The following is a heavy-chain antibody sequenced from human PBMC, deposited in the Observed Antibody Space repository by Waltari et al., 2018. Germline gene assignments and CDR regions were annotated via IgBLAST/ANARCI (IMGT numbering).Heavy chain of an antibody. V-gene: IGHV1-69*09. CDR3: ASNSGSDGNGFDY. Sequence: QVQLVQSGAEVKKPGSSVKVSCKASGGTVSSYAISWVRQAPGQGLEWMGRIIPILGIANYAQKFQGRVTITADKSTSTAYMELSSLRSEDTAVYYCASNSGSDGNGFDYWGQGTLVTVSS. CDR1: GGTVSSYA. D-gene: IGHD1-26*01. CDR2: IIPILGIA. J-gene: IGHJ4*02.